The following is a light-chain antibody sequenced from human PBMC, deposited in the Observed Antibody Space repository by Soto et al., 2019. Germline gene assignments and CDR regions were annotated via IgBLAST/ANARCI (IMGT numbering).Light chain of an antibody. Sequence: EVVLTQSLSTLSLSPRDRVGLYFMASQSVGTSLAWYQQKPGQTPRLLIYEAAIRATGIPARFSGSGSGTDFTLTISSLEPEDFAVYYCQQRSNGRGVTFGQGTRLEIK. CDR2: EAA. V-gene: IGKV3-11*01. CDR1: QSVGTS. J-gene: IGKJ5*01. CDR3: QQRSNGRGVT.